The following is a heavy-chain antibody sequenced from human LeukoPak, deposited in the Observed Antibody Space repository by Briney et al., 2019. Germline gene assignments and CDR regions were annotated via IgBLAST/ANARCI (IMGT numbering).Heavy chain of an antibody. CDR2: IIPIFGTA. D-gene: IGHD2-2*01. CDR1: GGTFSSYA. Sequence: SVKGSCKASGGTFSSYAISWVRQAPGQGLEWMGGIIPIFGTANYAQKFQGRVTITTDESTSTAYMELSSLRSEDTAVYYCARAGRDGVVVPAAYFDYWGQGTLVTVSS. V-gene: IGHV1-69*05. CDR3: ARAGRDGVVVPAAYFDY. J-gene: IGHJ4*02.